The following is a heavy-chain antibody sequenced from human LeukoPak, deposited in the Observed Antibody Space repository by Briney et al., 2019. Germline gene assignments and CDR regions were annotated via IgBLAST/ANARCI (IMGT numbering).Heavy chain of an antibody. J-gene: IGHJ4*02. V-gene: IGHV1-2*02. CDR1: GYTFTGYY. D-gene: IGHD2-21*01. Sequence: ASVKVSCKASGYTFTGYYLHWVRQAPGQGLEWMGWINPKNGGTKYAQKFQGRVTMTRDTSISTVYMELSRLTSDDTAVYSCARDPAQTYYCDPWGQGTLVTVSS. CDR3: ARDPAQTYYCDP. CDR2: INPKNGGT.